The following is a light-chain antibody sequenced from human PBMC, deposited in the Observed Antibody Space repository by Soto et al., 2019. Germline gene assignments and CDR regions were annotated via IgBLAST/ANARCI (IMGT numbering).Light chain of an antibody. Sequence: QSALTQPRSVSGSPGQSVTISCTGTSSDIGGFNYVSWYQQHPGKAPKLMIYDVSKRPSGVPDRFSGSKSANRASLTISGLQAEDEADYYCYSYAGSSTFVFGGGTKLTVL. V-gene: IGLV2-11*01. CDR1: SSDIGGFNY. CDR2: DVS. J-gene: IGLJ2*01. CDR3: YSYAGSSTFV.